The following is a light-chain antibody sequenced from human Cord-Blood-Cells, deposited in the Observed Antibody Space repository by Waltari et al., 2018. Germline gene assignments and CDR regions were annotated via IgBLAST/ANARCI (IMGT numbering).Light chain of an antibody. J-gene: IGKJ2*03. CDR2: AAS. CDR3: QQSYSTPYS. V-gene: IGKV1-39*01. CDR1: QSISSY. Sequence: DIQMTQSPSSLSASVGARVTITCRASQSISSYLNWYQQKPGKAPKLLIYAASSLQSGVPSRCSGSGSGTEFTLTSSSLQPEDFATYYCQQSYSTPYSFGQGTKLEIK.